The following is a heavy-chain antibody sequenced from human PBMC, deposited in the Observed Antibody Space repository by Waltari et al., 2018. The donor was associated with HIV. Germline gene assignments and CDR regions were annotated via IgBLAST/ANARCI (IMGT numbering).Heavy chain of an antibody. CDR2: IWYDGGNE. Sequence: VQLAESGGGVGLPGRSLRLPVAGPGFILHKFGLHWVRQKPGKGLKWVAAIWYDGGNEYYADSVKGRFTISRDNSKNTLYLQMNSLRAEDTAVYYCARDWTITATTRVDFWGPGTLVTVSS. J-gene: IGHJ4*03. V-gene: IGHV3-33*08. D-gene: IGHD1-20*01. CDR1: GFILHKFG. CDR3: ARDWTITATTRVDF.